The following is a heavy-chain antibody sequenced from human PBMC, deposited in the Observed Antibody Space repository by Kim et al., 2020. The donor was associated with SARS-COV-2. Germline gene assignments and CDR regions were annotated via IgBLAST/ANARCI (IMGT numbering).Heavy chain of an antibody. CDR1: GYSFTSYW. V-gene: IGHV5-51*01. J-gene: IGHJ6*02. CDR3: ARHPSFGAMSCSSTSCSPPGMDV. CDR2: IYPGDSDT. D-gene: IGHD2-2*01. Sequence: GESLKISCKGSGYSFTSYWIGWVRQMPGKGLEWMGIIYPGDSDTRYSPSFQGQVTISADKSISTAYLQWSSLKASDTAMYYCARHPSFGAMSCSSTSCSPPGMDVWGQGTTVTVSS.